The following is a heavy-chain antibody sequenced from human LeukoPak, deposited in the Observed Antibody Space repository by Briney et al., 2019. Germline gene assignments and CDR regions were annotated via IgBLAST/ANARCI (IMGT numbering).Heavy chain of an antibody. CDR3: ARGSDYYASSGHGAFDI. D-gene: IGHD3-22*01. Sequence: ASVKVSCKASGYTFTSYGISWVRQAPGQGLEWMGWISAYNGNTNYAQKLQGRVTMTTDTSTSTAYMELRSLRSDDTAVYYCARGSDYYASSGHGAFDIWGQGTMVTVSS. CDR2: ISAYNGNT. V-gene: IGHV1-18*01. CDR1: GYTFTSYG. J-gene: IGHJ3*02.